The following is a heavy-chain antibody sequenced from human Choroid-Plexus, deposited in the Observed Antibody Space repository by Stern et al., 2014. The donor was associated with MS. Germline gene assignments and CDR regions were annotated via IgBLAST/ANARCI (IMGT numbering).Heavy chain of an antibody. V-gene: IGHV3-30*18. CDR3: AKDRQYLTYFFDH. CDR1: GFTFGSCA. D-gene: IGHD2/OR15-2a*01. J-gene: IGHJ5*02. CDR2: VTYDGSNK. Sequence: VQLVESGGGVVQPGRPLRLSCVASGFTFGSCAMHWVRQAPGKGLEWVAGVTYDGSNKYYAGSVKGRFPISRDNSQNTLYMQMSSLRPEDTAVYYCAKDRQYLTYFFDHWGQGSLVTVSS.